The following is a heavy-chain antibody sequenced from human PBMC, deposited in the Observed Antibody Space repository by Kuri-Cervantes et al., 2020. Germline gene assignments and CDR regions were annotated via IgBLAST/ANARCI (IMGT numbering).Heavy chain of an antibody. D-gene: IGHD5-18*01. J-gene: IGHJ5*02. CDR2: IYYSGST. V-gene: IGHV4-59*01. CDR1: GGSISSYY. Sequence: ESLKISCTVSGGSISSYYWSWIRQPPGKGLEWIGYIYYSGSTVYNPSLKSRVTISVDTSKNQFSLKLTSVTAADTAVYYCARGYSYGWRWFDPWGQGTLVTVSS. CDR3: ARGYSYGWRWFDP.